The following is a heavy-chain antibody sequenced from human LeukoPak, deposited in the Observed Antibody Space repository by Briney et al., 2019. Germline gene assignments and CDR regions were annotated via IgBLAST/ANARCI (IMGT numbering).Heavy chain of an antibody. D-gene: IGHD3-3*01. CDR1: GFTFSSYW. V-gene: IGHV3-7*01. J-gene: IGHJ4*02. Sequence: PGGSLRLSCAASGFTFSSYWMSWVRQAPGKGLEWVANIKQDGSEKYYVDSVKGRFTISRDNAKNSLYLQMNSLRAEDTAVYYCARPPTIFGVVTTYYFDYWGQGTLVTVSS. CDR2: IKQDGSEK. CDR3: ARPPTIFGVVTTYYFDY.